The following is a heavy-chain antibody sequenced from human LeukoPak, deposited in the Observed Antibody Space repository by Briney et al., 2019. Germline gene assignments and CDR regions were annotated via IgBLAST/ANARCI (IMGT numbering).Heavy chain of an antibody. CDR2: IIPILGTA. J-gene: IGHJ3*02. V-gene: IGHV1-69*05. CDR1: GGTFSSYA. Sequence: GASVKVSCKASGGTFSSYAISWVRQAPGQGLEWMGGIIPILGTANCTQKFQGRVLITTDESTSTAYMELSSLRSEDTAIYYCARSRIEYCSGADCFSADPFNIWGQGTMVTVSS. D-gene: IGHD2-15*01. CDR3: ARSRIEYCSGADCFSADPFNI.